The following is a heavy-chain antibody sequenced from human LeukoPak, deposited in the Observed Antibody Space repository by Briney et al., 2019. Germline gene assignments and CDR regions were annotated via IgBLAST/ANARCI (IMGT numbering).Heavy chain of an antibody. V-gene: IGHV3-21*01. CDR1: GFTLNSYT. D-gene: IGHD6-13*01. Sequence: GGSLRLSCAASGFTLNSYTMNWVRQAPGRGLEWVSSISGSSTYIYYADSLKGRFTVSRDNAKNSLYLQMNSLRAEDTAVYYCARDSAAAAGTPDYWGQGTLVTVAS. J-gene: IGHJ4*02. CDR2: ISGSSTYI. CDR3: ARDSAAAAGTPDY.